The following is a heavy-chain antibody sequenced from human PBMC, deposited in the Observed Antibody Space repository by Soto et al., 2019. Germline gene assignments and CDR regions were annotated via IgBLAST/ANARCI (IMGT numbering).Heavy chain of an antibody. Sequence: GSVKVSCTASGYTFTDYYVHWVRQAPGQALEWMGWINPNSGGTKTAQKFQGRVTVTRDTSISTAYMELSRLRSDDTAVYYCATDPGHSSGCPSYYYYYGMDVWGQGTTLTVSS. CDR1: GYTFTDYY. CDR3: ATDPGHSSGCPSYYYYYGMDV. CDR2: INPNSGGT. J-gene: IGHJ6*02. D-gene: IGHD6-19*01. V-gene: IGHV1-2*02.